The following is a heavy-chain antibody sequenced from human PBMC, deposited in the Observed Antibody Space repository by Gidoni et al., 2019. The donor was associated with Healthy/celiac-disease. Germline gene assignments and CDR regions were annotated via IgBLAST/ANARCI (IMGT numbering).Heavy chain of an antibody. CDR3: ARDYVGYSSRILDQGRHYYYGMDV. J-gene: IGHJ6*02. Sequence: EVQLVESGGGLVQPGGSLRLSCAASGFTFSSYWMHWVRPAPGKGLVWVSRINSDGSSTSYADSVKGRFTISRDNAKNTLYLQMNSLRAEDTAVYYCARDYVGYSSRILDQGRHYYYGMDVWGQGTTVTVSS. D-gene: IGHD6-19*01. V-gene: IGHV3-74*01. CDR2: INSDGSST. CDR1: GFTFSSYW.